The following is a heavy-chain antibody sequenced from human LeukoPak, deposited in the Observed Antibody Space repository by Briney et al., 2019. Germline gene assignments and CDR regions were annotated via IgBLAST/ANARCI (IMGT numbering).Heavy chain of an antibody. J-gene: IGHJ4*02. CDR2: IIPIFGTA. V-gene: IGHV1-69*05. CDR3: ATYMRRDNWNVHTFDS. Sequence: ASVKVSFKSSGGTFITYTINWERQAPGQGLEWMGGIIPIFGTANTITTDYVTSTAYMEMSSLRSEDTAVYHCATYMRRDNWNVHTFDSWGQGTLVTVSS. D-gene: IGHD1-1*01. CDR1: GGTFITYT.